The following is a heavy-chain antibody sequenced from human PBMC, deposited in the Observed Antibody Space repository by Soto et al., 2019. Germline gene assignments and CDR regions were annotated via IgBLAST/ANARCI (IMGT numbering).Heavy chain of an antibody. CDR2: IKSKTDGGTT. J-gene: IGHJ6*02. V-gene: IGHV3-15*07. CDR3: TTDVVCWMGTVTPPRWWCHYGMDV. Sequence: GGSLRLSCAASGFTFSNAWMNWVRQAPGKGLEWVGRIKSKTDGGTTDYAAPVKGRFTISRDDSKNTLYLQMNSLKTEDTAVYYCTTDVVCWMGTVTPPRWWCHYGMDVWGQGTTVTVSS. CDR1: GFTFSNAW. D-gene: IGHD4-4*01.